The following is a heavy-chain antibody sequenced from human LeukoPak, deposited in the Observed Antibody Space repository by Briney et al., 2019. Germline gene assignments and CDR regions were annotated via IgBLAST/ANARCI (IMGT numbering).Heavy chain of an antibody. Sequence: QTGGSLRLSCAASGFIFSNYAMSWVRQAPGKGLEWVSAITNSGGTTYYADSVKGRFTISRDNSKNTLYLQMNSLRAGDTAVYYCAKGDYDILTGYYYYYGMDVWGQGTTVTVSS. D-gene: IGHD3-9*01. CDR1: GFIFSNYA. V-gene: IGHV3-23*01. CDR3: AKGDYDILTGYYYYYGMDV. CDR2: ITNSGGTT. J-gene: IGHJ6*02.